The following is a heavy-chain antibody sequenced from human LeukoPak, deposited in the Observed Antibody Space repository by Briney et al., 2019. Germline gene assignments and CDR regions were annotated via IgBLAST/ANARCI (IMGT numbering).Heavy chain of an antibody. Sequence: PGGSLRLSCAVSRFTVSTNYMSWVRQAPGKGLEWVSVIYSGGDTYYADSMKGRFTVSRDNSKNTLYLQMNSLRAEDTAVYYCARGGGGGNPFDYWGQGTLVTVSS. V-gene: IGHV3-53*01. CDR2: IYSGGDT. D-gene: IGHD1-14*01. CDR1: RFTVSTNY. J-gene: IGHJ4*02. CDR3: ARGGGGGNPFDY.